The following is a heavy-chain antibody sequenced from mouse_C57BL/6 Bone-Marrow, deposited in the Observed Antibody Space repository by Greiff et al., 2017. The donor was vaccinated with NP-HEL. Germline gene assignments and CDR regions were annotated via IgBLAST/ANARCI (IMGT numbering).Heavy chain of an antibody. D-gene: IGHD5-5*01. CDR2: IYPGDGDT. Sequence: LQESGAELVKPGASVKISCKASGYAFSSYWMNWVKQRPGKGLEWIGQIYPGDGDTNYNGKFKGKATLTADKSSSTAYMQLSSLTSEDSAVYFCARERPPTWYYFDYWGQGTTLTVSS. CDR1: GYAFSSYW. J-gene: IGHJ2*01. CDR3: ARERPPTWYYFDY. V-gene: IGHV1-80*01.